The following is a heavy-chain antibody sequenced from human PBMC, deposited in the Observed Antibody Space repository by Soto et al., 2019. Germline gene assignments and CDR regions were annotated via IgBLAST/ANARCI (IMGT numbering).Heavy chain of an antibody. D-gene: IGHD3-3*01. Sequence: EVQLLESGGNLVQPGGSLRLSCAASGFIFSNYAMSWVRQAPGKGLEWVALIRGSEDNTFYSDSVRGRFTISRDDSKNTLYLQMNSLRAEDTAVYYCAKDWTNFDYWGQGTPVTVSS. CDR3: AKDWTNFDY. CDR2: IRGSEDNT. J-gene: IGHJ4*02. CDR1: GFIFSNYA. V-gene: IGHV3-23*01.